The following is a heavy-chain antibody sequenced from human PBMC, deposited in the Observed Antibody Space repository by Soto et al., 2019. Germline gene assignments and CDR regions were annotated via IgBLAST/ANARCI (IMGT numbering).Heavy chain of an antibody. D-gene: IGHD1-26*01. Sequence: GGSLSLSCIVSGFTFTMYWMRWVRQAPGKGLFWVSRITDDGATKNYADSVRGRFTISRNNTKNTLYLQTNNFKADDTAIYYCSRGPRPDSSGKWAHWGQGTLVTVSS. J-gene: IGHJ4*02. CDR1: GFTFTMYW. CDR2: ITDDGATK. CDR3: SRGPRPDSSGKWAH. V-gene: IGHV3-74*01.